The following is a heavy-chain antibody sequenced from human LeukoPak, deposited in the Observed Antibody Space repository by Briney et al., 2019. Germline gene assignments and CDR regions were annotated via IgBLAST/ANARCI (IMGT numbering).Heavy chain of an antibody. D-gene: IGHD2-15*01. CDR1: GFTFNSYS. J-gene: IGHJ6*02. Sequence: GGSLRLSCAASGFTFNSYSMTWVRQAPGKGLEWVSSIGSNSDYIYYADSVKGRFTISRDNARNSLYLQVISLRAEDTTVYYCARYCAGGSCYFDSSYYYGMDVWGQGTTVTVSS. CDR3: ARYCAGGSCYFDSSYYYGMDV. V-gene: IGHV3-21*01. CDR2: IGSNSDYI.